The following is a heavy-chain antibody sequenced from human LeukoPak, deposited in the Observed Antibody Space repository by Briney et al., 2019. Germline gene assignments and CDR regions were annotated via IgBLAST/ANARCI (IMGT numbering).Heavy chain of an antibody. Sequence: GESLKISCKGSGYSFTSYWIGWVRQMPGKGLEWMGIIYPGDSGTRYSPSFQGQVTISADKSISTAYLQWSSLKASDTAMYYCARINRITGTRGPYYFDYWGQGTLVTVSS. CDR2: IYPGDSGT. V-gene: IGHV5-51*01. J-gene: IGHJ4*02. D-gene: IGHD1-20*01. CDR3: ARINRITGTRGPYYFDY. CDR1: GYSFTSYW.